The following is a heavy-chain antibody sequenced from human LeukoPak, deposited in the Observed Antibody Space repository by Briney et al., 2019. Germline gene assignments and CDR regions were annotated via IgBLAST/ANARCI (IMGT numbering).Heavy chain of an antibody. Sequence: ASVKVPCKASGYTFTGYYMHWVRQAPGQGLEWMGWINPNSGGTNYAQKFQGRVTMTRDTSISTAYMELSRLRSDDTAVYYCARDLKLEKHYYYYYMDVWGKGTTVTVSS. CDR1: GYTFTGYY. J-gene: IGHJ6*03. CDR2: INPNSGGT. CDR3: ARDLKLEKHYYYYYMDV. D-gene: IGHD1-1*01. V-gene: IGHV1-2*02.